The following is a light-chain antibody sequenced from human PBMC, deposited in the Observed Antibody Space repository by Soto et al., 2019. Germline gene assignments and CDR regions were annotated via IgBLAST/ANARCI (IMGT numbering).Light chain of an antibody. J-gene: IGKJ3*01. CDR1: QDVDSY. CDR3: QRRNTWPFT. CDR2: DAS. Sequence: EILLTQSPATLSLSPGERATLSCRASQDVDSYLACYQQTPDQAPRLLIYDASNSDPGIQARFSGSGSGTDFNLTISSLGPEDCAVYYCQRRNTWPFTFGHGTKVDIK. V-gene: IGKV3-11*01.